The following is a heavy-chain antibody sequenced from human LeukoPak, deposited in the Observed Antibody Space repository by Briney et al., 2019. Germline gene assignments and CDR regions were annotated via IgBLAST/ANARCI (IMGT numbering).Heavy chain of an antibody. CDR3: TTDPPDYYGSGSSLGY. CDR2: IKQDGSEK. CDR1: GFTFSTYW. D-gene: IGHD3-10*01. V-gene: IGHV3-7*03. Sequence: GGSLRLPCAASGFTFSTYWMSWVRQAPGKGLEWVANIKQDGSEKYYVDSVKGRFTISRDNAKNSLYLQMNSLKTEDTAVYYCTTDPPDYYGSGSSLGYWGQGTLVTVSS. J-gene: IGHJ4*02.